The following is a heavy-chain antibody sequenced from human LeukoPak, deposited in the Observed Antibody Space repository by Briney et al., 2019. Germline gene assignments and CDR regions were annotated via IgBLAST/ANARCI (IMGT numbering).Heavy chain of an antibody. D-gene: IGHD4-17*01. J-gene: IGHJ4*02. CDR1: GFTFSSYG. V-gene: IGHV3-30*18. CDR3: AKVGDYGDYALDY. CDR2: ISYDGSYK. Sequence: GGSLRLSCAASGFTFSSYGMHWVRQAPGKGLEWVAVISYDGSYKYYADSVKGRFTISRDNSKNTLYLQMNSLRAEDTAVYYCAKVGDYGDYALDYWGQGTLVSVSS.